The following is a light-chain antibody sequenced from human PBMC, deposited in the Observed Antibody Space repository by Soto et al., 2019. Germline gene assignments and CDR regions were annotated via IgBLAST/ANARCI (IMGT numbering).Light chain of an antibody. CDR3: HQYGSSPYT. Sequence: EIVLTQSPGTLSLSPGERATLSCRASQSVSSSYLAWDQQKPGQAPMRLIYGASSRATGIPDRFSGSGSGTDFTLTISRLEPEDFAVYYCHQYGSSPYTFGQGTQLEIK. CDR2: GAS. V-gene: IGKV3-20*01. J-gene: IGKJ2*01. CDR1: QSVSSSY.